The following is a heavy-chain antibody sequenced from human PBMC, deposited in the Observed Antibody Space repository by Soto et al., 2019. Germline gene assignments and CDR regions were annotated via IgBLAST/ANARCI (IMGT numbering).Heavy chain of an antibody. V-gene: IGHV4-30-2*01. J-gene: IGHJ5*02. CDR3: ARGRVVVPAAVMFNCLDP. D-gene: IGHD2-2*01. CDR1: GAPITGGDYC. CDR2: IFHGGST. Sequence: PSETLSLTCAISGAPITGGDYCWNWIRQPPGKGLEWIGYIFHGGSTYYNPSLRSRVTISVDRSRTQFSLKMSSVTAADTAVYYCARGRVVVPAAVMFNCLDPWGQGAPVTVSS.